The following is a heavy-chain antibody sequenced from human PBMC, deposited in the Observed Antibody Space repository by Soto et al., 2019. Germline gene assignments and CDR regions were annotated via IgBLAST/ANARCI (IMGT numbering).Heavy chain of an antibody. J-gene: IGHJ3*02. Sequence: GGSLRLSCAASGFTFSDYYMSWIRQAPGKGLEWVSYISSSGSTIYYADSVKGRFTISRDNAKNSLYLQMNSLRAEDTAVYYCARGYSTGSSAHHDAFDIWGQGTMVTVSS. CDR1: GFTFSDYY. V-gene: IGHV3-11*01. D-gene: IGHD6-6*01. CDR2: ISSSGSTI. CDR3: ARGYSTGSSAHHDAFDI.